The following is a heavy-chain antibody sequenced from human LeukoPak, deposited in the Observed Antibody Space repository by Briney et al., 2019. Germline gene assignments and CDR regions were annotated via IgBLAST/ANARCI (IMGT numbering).Heavy chain of an antibody. CDR2: INTDGSSA. D-gene: IGHD2-21*01. CDR1: GFTFTTYW. V-gene: IGHV3-74*01. J-gene: IGHJ3*02. CDR3: ARGDYAFDI. Sequence: PGGSLRLSCAASGFTFTTYWMHWVRQAPGKGLVWVSRINTDGSSASYADSVKGRFTISRDTAKNTLYLQMNSLRAEDTAVYYCARGDYAFDIWGQGTMVIVSS.